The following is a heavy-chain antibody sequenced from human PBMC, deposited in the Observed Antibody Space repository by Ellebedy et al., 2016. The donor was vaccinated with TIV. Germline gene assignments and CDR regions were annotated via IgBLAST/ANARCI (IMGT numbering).Heavy chain of an antibody. CDR3: ARISRDAFDI. CDR2: IDWDDDT. CDR1: GLSVSSNGMR. J-gene: IGHJ3*02. Sequence: SGPTLVKPTQTLTLTCTLSGLSVSSNGMRVSWIRQPPGKALEWLARIDWDDDTFYSTSLKTRLTISKDTSKNQVVLTMTVMDPVDTATYYCARISRDAFDIWGQGTIVTVSS. V-gene: IGHV2-70*04.